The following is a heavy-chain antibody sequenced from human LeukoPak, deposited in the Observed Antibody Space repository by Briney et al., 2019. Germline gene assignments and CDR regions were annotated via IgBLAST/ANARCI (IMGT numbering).Heavy chain of an antibody. CDR2: IYYSGNT. CDR3: ARGGWYLDY. CDR1: GGSISSGDYY. Sequence: SETLSLTCTVSGGSISSGDYYWSWIRQPPGKGLEWIGYIYYSGNTNYNPSLKSRVTISVDTSKNQFSLELTSVTAADTAVYYCARGGWYLDYWGQGTLVTVSS. V-gene: IGHV4-61*08. D-gene: IGHD2-15*01. J-gene: IGHJ4*02.